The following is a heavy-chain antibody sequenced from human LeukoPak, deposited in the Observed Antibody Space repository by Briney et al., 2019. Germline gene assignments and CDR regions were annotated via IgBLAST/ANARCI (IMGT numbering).Heavy chain of an antibody. D-gene: IGHD1-26*01. CDR1: GDSVSNNNAA. CDR2: TDYRSKWYI. Sequence: SQTLSLTCAISGDSVSNNNAAWNWIRQSPSRGLEWLGRTDYRSKWYIDYAVSVNSRMTISSDTSKNQFSLQLNSVTPEDTAVYYCARGWDLNVWGQGTTVIVSS. CDR3: ARGWDLNV. J-gene: IGHJ6*02. V-gene: IGHV6-1*01.